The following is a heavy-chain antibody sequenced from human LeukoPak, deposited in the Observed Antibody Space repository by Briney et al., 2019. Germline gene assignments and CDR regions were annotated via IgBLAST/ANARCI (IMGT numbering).Heavy chain of an antibody. Sequence: SYISSIISTIYYADSVKGRFTISRDNAKNSLYLQMNSLRAEDTAVYYCARRTCGGDCYLDYWGQGTLVTVSS. V-gene: IGHV3-48*01. CDR3: ARRTCGGDCYLDY. J-gene: IGHJ4*02. CDR2: ISSIISTI. D-gene: IGHD2-21*01.